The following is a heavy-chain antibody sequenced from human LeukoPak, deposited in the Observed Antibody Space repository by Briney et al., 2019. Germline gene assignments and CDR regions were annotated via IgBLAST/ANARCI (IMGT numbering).Heavy chain of an antibody. CDR2: IKQDGGEK. V-gene: IGHV3-7*03. J-gene: IGHJ4*02. Sequence: GGSLRLSCADSGITFSSYWMSWVRQAPGKGLEWVANIKQDGGEKYYVDSVKGRFTISRDNAKNSLYLQVNNLRVEDTAVYYCARDGRPLDYWGQGTLVTVSS. CDR1: GITFSSYW. CDR3: ARDGRPLDY.